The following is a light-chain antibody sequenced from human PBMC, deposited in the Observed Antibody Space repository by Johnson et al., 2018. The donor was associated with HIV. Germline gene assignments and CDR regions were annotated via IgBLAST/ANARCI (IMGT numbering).Light chain of an antibody. V-gene: IGLV1-51*02. CDR2: ENN. CDR3: GTWHSALSGGGV. J-gene: IGLJ1*01. Sequence: PGAAPKLLIYENNKRPSGIPDRFSGSKSGTSATLGITGLQDGDEADYYCGTWHSALSGGGVFGTGTRVTVL.